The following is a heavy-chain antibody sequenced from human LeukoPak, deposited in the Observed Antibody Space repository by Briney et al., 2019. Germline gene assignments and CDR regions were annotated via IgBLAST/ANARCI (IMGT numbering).Heavy chain of an antibody. J-gene: IGHJ6*02. Sequence: GGSLRLSCAASGFTVSSNYMSWVRQAPGKGLEWVSVIYSGGSTYYAASVKGRFTISRDNSKNALYLQMNSLRAEDTAVYYCARTSITIFGVVINDYGMDVWGQGTTVTVSS. D-gene: IGHD3-3*01. CDR3: ARTSITIFGVVINDYGMDV. CDR2: IYSGGST. CDR1: GFTVSSNY. V-gene: IGHV3-53*01.